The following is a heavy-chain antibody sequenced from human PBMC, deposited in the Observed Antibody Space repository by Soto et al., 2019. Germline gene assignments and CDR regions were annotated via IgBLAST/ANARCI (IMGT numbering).Heavy chain of an antibody. CDR3: ARRELQGPIDY. J-gene: IGHJ4*02. V-gene: IGHV4-34*01. CDR2: INHSGST. D-gene: IGHD1-26*01. Sequence: PSETLSLTCAVYGGSFSGYYWSWIRQPPGKGLEWIGEINHSGSTNYNPSLKSRVTIFIDASKSQFSLNLTSVTAVDTAVYYCARRELQGPIDYWGQGTLVTVSS. CDR1: GGSFSGYY.